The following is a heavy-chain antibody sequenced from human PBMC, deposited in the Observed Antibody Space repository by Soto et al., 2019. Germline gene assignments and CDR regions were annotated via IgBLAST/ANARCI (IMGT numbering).Heavy chain of an antibody. D-gene: IGHD3-22*01. CDR2: ISSSSSTI. CDR1: GFTFSSYS. J-gene: IGHJ4*02. CDR3: ARDNGPLPTYYYDSSGYHDGDYSDY. Sequence: VQLVESGGGLVQPGGSLRLSCAASGFTFSSYSMNWVRQAPGKGLEWVSYISSSSSTIYYADSVKGRFTISRDNAKNTLYLQMHSLRDEDTAVYYCARDNGPLPTYYYDSSGYHDGDYSDYWGQGTLVTVSS. V-gene: IGHV3-48*02.